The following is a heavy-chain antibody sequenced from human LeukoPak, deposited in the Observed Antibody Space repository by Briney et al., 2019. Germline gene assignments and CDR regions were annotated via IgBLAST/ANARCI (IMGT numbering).Heavy chain of an antibody. J-gene: IGHJ4*02. V-gene: IGHV1-2*02. CDR2: INPNDGVT. D-gene: IGHD2-2*01. CDR1: GYTFTDYY. CDR3: ARANFLYCSSSTCLFDY. Sequence: ASVKVSCKASGYTFTDYYMHCVRQAPGHGFEWMGWINPNDGVTNYAQKFQGRVTMTRETSISTAHMEVSRLRSDDTAVYYCARANFLYCSSSTCLFDYWGQGTLVTVSS.